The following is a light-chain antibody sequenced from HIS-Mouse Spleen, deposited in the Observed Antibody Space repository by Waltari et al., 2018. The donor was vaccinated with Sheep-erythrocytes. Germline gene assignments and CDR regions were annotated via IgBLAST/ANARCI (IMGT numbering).Light chain of an antibody. CDR3: CSYAGSYNHV. CDR1: SSDVGGYNY. J-gene: IGLJ1*01. CDR2: DVS. Sequence: QSALTQPRSVSGSPGQSVTISCTGTSSDVGGYNYVSWYQQHPGKAPKLMIYDVSKRPSGFPDRFAGSRSANTASVTISVLQAEDEANYYCCSYAGSYNHVFATGTKVTVL. V-gene: IGLV2-11*01.